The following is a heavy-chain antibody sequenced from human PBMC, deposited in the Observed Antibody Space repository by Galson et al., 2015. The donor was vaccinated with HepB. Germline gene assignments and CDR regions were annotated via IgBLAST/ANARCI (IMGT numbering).Heavy chain of an antibody. CDR2: ISAYNGNT. CDR1: GYTFTSYG. V-gene: IGHV1-18*04. J-gene: IGHJ4*02. D-gene: IGHD3-3*01. Sequence: SVKVSCKASGYTFTSYGISWVRQAPGQGLEWMGWISAYNGNTNYAQKLQGRVTMTTDTSTSTAYMELRSLRSDDTAVYYCAREIQGPYYDFWSGYYIFDYWGQGTLVTVSS. CDR3: AREIQGPYYDFWSGYYIFDY.